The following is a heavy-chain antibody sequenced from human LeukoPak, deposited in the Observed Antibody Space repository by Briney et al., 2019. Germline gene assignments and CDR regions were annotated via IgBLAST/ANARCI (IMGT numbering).Heavy chain of an antibody. Sequence: GASVKVSCKASGYTFTSYYMHWVRQAPGQGLEWMGIINPSGGSTSYAQKFQGRVTMTRDTSTSTVYMELSSLRSEDTAVYYCARDLGVAATGGAFDIWGQGTMVTVSS. J-gene: IGHJ3*02. CDR2: INPSGGST. V-gene: IGHV1-46*01. CDR3: ARDLGVAATGGAFDI. D-gene: IGHD2-15*01. CDR1: GYTFTSYY.